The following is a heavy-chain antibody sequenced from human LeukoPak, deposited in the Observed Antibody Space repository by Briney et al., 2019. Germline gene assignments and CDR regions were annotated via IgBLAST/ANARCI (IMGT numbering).Heavy chain of an antibody. CDR1: GFTFSSYA. D-gene: IGHD5-12*01. Sequence: QPGGSLRLSCAASGFTFSSYAMHWVRQAPGKGLEWMAVISYDGSNKYYADSVKGRFTISRDNSKNTLYLQMNSLRAEDTAVYYCAKDGGYSGYDSRPIDWNFDLWGRGTLVTVSS. J-gene: IGHJ2*01. CDR2: ISYDGSNK. CDR3: AKDGGYSGYDSRPIDWNFDL. V-gene: IGHV3-30-3*01.